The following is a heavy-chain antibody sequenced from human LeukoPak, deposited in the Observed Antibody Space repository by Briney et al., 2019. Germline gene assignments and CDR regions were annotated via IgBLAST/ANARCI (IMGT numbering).Heavy chain of an antibody. J-gene: IGHJ6*03. D-gene: IGHD4-17*01. V-gene: IGHV3-7*01. CDR3: AGCSSVTTYYYHYYMDV. CDR2: IKQDGSEV. Sequence: GGSLRLSCAASGFTFSNSWMSWVRQAPGKGLEWVANIKQDGSEVYYVDSVKGRFTISRDNAESSMYLQMSSLRAEDTAVYYCAGCSSVTTYYYHYYMDVWGKGTTVTVSS. CDR1: GFTFSNSW.